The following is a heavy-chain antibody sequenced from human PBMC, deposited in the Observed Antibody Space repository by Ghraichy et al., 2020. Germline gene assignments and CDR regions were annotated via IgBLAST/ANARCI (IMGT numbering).Heavy chain of an antibody. CDR2: IKQDGSEK. D-gene: IGHD5-18*01. CDR3: ARDRGYSYGSHYYFDY. V-gene: IGHV3-7*01. CDR1: GFTFSSYW. Sequence: GGSLRLSCAASGFTFSSYWMSWVRQAPGKGLEWVANIKQDGSEKYYVDSVKGRFTISRDNAKNSLYLQMNSLRAEDTAVYYCARDRGYSYGSHYYFDYWGQGTLVTVSS. J-gene: IGHJ4*02.